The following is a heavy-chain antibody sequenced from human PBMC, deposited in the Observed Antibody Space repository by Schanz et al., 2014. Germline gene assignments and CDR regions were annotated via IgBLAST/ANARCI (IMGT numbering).Heavy chain of an antibody. D-gene: IGHD6-19*01. Sequence: QVQLVQSGSELKKPGASVKVSCKASGYTFTSYAMNWVRQAPGQGLEWVGWINTNTGNPTYAQGFTGRFVFSLDTSVSTAYLQISSITAEDTAAYYCTTETIAMAGPFSIWGQGTLVTVSS. CDR1: GYTFTSYA. J-gene: IGHJ4*02. CDR3: TTETIAMAGPFSI. CDR2: INTNTGNP. V-gene: IGHV7-4-1*02.